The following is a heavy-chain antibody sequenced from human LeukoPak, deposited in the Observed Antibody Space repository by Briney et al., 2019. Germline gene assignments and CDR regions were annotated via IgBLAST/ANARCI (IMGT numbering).Heavy chain of an antibody. V-gene: IGHV4-39*01. Sequence: PSETLSLTCTVSGGSISSSSYYWGWIRQPPGKGLEWIGSIYYSGSTYYNTSFKSRVTISVDTSKNQFSLKLSSVTAADTAVYYCANPWHYSSGWYSSLSFVYWGQGTLVTVSS. J-gene: IGHJ4*02. CDR2: IYYSGST. CDR3: ANPWHYSSGWYSSLSFVY. D-gene: IGHD6-19*01. CDR1: GGSISSSSYY.